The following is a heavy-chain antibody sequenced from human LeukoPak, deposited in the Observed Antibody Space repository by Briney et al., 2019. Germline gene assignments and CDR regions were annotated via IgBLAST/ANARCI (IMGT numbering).Heavy chain of an antibody. Sequence: GGSLRLSCAASGFTVSSNYMNWVRQAPGKGLEWVSIIYSGGNTHYADSVKGRFTISRDNSKNTVYLQMNSLRAEDTAVYYCARRSVAGYFDYWGQGTLVTVSS. CDR2: IYSGGNT. CDR3: ARRSVAGYFDY. J-gene: IGHJ4*02. CDR1: GFTVSSNY. D-gene: IGHD6-19*01. V-gene: IGHV3-53*01.